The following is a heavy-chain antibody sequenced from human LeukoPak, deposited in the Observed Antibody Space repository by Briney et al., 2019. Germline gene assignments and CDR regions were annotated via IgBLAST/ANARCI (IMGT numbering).Heavy chain of an antibody. Sequence: ASEKVSCKASGYTFTTSGISWVRQAPGQGLEWIGWISAYNGNTKYVQKFQGRVTMTTDTSTSTGYMELRSLRSDDTAVYYCARDEGTYQRGPFEFWGQGTLVTVSS. CDR3: ARDEGTYQRGPFEF. V-gene: IGHV1-18*01. J-gene: IGHJ4*02. CDR1: GYTFTTSG. D-gene: IGHD2-2*01. CDR2: ISAYNGNT.